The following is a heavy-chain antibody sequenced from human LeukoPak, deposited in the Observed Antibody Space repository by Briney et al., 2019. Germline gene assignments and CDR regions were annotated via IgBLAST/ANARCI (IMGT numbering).Heavy chain of an antibody. D-gene: IGHD3-22*01. CDR3: ACSDRHYYDSSGYQTFDI. J-gene: IGHJ3*02. Sequence: SETLSLTCTVSGGSISSSSYYWGWIRQPPGKGLEWIGSIYYSGSTYYNPSLKSRVTISVDTSKNQFSLKLSSVTAADTAVYYCACSDRHYYDSSGYQTFDIWGRGTMVTVSS. V-gene: IGHV4-39*01. CDR2: IYYSGST. CDR1: GGSISSSSYY.